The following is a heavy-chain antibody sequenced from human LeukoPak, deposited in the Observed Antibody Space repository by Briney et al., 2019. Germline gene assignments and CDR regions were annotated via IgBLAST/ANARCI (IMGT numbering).Heavy chain of an antibody. CDR2: ISSSSSTI. Sequence: GGSLRLSCAASGFTFSSYSMNWVRQAPGKGLEWVSYISSSSSTIYYADSVKGRFTTSRDNAKNSLYLQMNSLRAEDTAVYYCARGPYQLLDNWFDPWGQGTLVTVSS. V-gene: IGHV3-48*04. J-gene: IGHJ5*02. CDR1: GFTFSSYS. CDR3: ARGPYQLLDNWFDP. D-gene: IGHD2-2*01.